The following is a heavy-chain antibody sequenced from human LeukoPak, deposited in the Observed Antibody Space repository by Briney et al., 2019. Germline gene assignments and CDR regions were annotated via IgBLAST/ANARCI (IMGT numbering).Heavy chain of an antibody. D-gene: IGHD4-23*01. CDR2: IKQDGSDK. CDR1: GFSFSSYW. V-gene: IGHV3-7*03. Sequence: GGSLRLSCAASGFSFSSYWMSWVRRAPGKGLGWVANIKQDGSDKYYLTSVRGRFTISRDNAKNSLFLQMNSLRVEDTAVYYCARGGGHLDCWGQGTLVTVSS. J-gene: IGHJ4*02. CDR3: ARGGGHLDC.